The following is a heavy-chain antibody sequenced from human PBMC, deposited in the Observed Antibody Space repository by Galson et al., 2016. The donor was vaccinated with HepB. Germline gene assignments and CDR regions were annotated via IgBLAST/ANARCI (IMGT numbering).Heavy chain of an antibody. CDR2: VDQSGRT. D-gene: IGHD2-21*01. CDR1: GYAISSGYDY. Sequence: ETLSLTCTVSGYAISSGYDYWGWIRQPPGKGLEWIAGVDQSGRTYYNPSLKSRVTISVDTSKNQFSLKLNSLTAADTAVFYCVRSGDSGAFDIWGQGTLVTVSS. CDR3: VRSGDSGAFDI. V-gene: IGHV4-38-2*02. J-gene: IGHJ3*02.